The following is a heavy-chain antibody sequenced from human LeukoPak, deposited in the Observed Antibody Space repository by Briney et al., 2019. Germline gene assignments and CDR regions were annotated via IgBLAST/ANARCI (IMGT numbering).Heavy chain of an antibody. CDR3: AGEMATILNDY. CDR1: GYTFTSYD. CDR2: IIPILGIA. J-gene: IGHJ4*02. V-gene: IGHV1-69*04. D-gene: IGHD5-24*01. Sequence: SVKVSCKASGYTFTSYDINWVRQATGQGLEWMGRIIPILGIANYAQKFQGRVTITADKSTSTAYMELSSLRSEDTAVYYCAGEMATILNDYWGQGTLVTVSS.